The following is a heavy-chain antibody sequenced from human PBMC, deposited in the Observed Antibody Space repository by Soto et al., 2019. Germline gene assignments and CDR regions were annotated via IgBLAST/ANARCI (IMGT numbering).Heavy chain of an antibody. Sequence: SETLSLTCTVSGGSISSYYWSWIRQPPGKGLEWIGYIYYSGSTNYNPSLKSRVTISVDTSKNQFSLKLSSVTAADTAVYYCAGKYSYDGFDYWGQGTLVTVSS. V-gene: IGHV4-59*08. CDR3: AGKYSYDGFDY. CDR1: GGSISSYY. J-gene: IGHJ4*02. CDR2: IYYSGST. D-gene: IGHD5-18*01.